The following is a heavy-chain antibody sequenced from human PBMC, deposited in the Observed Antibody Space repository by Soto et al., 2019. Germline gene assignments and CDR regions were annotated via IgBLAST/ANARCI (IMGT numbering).Heavy chain of an antibody. V-gene: IGHV4-61*01. J-gene: IGHJ4*02. Sequence: PSETLSLTCTVSGDSVSSGSYSWTWIRQPPGKGLXWXGXXXLXGXTXYXXXXKSRVSISVDTSKNQFSLKLSSVTAADTAVYYCARDPGYGGRYDSWGQGTLVTVSS. CDR1: GDSVSSGSYS. CDR3: ARDPGYGGRYDS. CDR2: XXLXGXT. D-gene: IGHD4-17*01.